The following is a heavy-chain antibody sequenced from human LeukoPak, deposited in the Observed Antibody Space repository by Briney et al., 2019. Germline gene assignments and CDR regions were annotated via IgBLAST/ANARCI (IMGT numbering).Heavy chain of an antibody. CDR2: ISYDGRNN. Sequence: GGSLRLSCAASGFTFSSYAMHWVRQGPGKGLEWVAIISYDGRNNHYADSVKGRFTISRDNSKNTLYLQMSSLRAEDTAVYYCVKDMATVTPDYWGQGTLVTVSS. J-gene: IGHJ4*02. CDR3: VKDMATVTPDY. CDR1: GFTFSSYA. V-gene: IGHV3-30*18. D-gene: IGHD4-17*01.